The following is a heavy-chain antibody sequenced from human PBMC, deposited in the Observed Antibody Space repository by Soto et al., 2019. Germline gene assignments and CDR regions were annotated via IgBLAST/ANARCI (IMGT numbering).Heavy chain of an antibody. CDR2: LIPILGIA. CDR3: ARQSDYYYGMDV. V-gene: IGHV1-69*02. Sequence: QVQLVQSGAEVKKPGSSVKVSCKASGGTFSSYTISWVRQAPGQGLEWMGRLIPILGIANYAQKFQGRVTITADKSTGTAYMELSSLRSEDTAVYYVARQSDYYYGMDVWGQGTTVTVSS. J-gene: IGHJ6*02. CDR1: GGTFSSYT.